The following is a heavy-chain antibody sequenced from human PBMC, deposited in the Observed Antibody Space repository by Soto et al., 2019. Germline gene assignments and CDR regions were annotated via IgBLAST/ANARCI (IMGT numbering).Heavy chain of an antibody. Sequence: QVQLVQSGAEVKKPGSPVRVSCKVSGGTFSSYTITWVRQAPGQGLEWMGRIIPILGIANYAQKFQGRVTITADKSTSTAYMELSSLRSEDTAVYYCARGRVYVDSGSYDIWGQGTMVTVSS. CDR3: ARGRVYVDSGSYDI. D-gene: IGHD1-26*01. CDR1: GGTFSSYT. CDR2: IIPILGIA. J-gene: IGHJ3*02. V-gene: IGHV1-69*02.